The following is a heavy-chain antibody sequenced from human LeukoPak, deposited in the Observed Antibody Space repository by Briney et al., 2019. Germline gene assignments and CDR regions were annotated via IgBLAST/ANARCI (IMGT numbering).Heavy chain of an antibody. CDR2: IYYSGST. CDR1: GGSISSYY. CDR3: ARVFHCSSTSCYNGYYYYYMDV. Sequence: SETLSLTCTVSGGSISSYYWSWIRQPPGKGLEWIGYIYYSGSTNYNPSLKSRVTISVDTSKNQFSLKLSSVTAADTAVYYCARVFHCSSTSCYNGYYYYYMDVWGKGTTVTVSS. V-gene: IGHV4-59*08. J-gene: IGHJ6*03. D-gene: IGHD2-2*02.